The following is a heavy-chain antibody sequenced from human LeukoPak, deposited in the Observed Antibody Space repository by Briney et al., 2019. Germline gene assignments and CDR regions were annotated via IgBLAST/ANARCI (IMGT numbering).Heavy chain of an antibody. D-gene: IGHD4-23*01. V-gene: IGHV4-31*03. CDR3: ARENYDGWFDP. Sequence: SETLSLTCTVSGGSISSGGYYWSWFRQHPGMGLEWIGSIYYSGGTYYNPSLKSRVTISADTSKNQLSLRLSSVTAADTAVYYCARENYDGWFDPWGQGTLLTVSS. J-gene: IGHJ5*02. CDR1: GGSISSGGYY. CDR2: IYYSGGT.